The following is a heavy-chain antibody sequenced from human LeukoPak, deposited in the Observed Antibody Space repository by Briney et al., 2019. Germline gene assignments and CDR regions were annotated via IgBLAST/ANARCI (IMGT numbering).Heavy chain of an antibody. CDR2: IYYSGST. V-gene: IGHV4-39*07. Sequence: SETLSLTCTVSGGSISSSSYYWGWIRQPPGKGLEWIGSIYYSGSTYYNPSLKSRVTISVDTSKNQFSLKLSSVTAADTAVYYCARARLHSSSWIGRVDAFDIWGQGTMVTVSS. CDR3: ARARLHSSSWIGRVDAFDI. J-gene: IGHJ3*02. CDR1: GGSISSSSYY. D-gene: IGHD6-13*01.